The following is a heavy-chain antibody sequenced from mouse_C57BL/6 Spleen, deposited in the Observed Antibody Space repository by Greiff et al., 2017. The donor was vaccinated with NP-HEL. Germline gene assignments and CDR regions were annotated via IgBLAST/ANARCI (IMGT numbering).Heavy chain of an antibody. D-gene: IGHD2-4*01. J-gene: IGHJ4*01. CDR1: GYSITSGYY. CDR2: ISYDGSN. CDR3: ARVRYDYDYAMDY. Sequence: DVKLQESGPGLVKPSQSLSLTCSVTGYSITSGYYWNWIRQFPGNKLEWMGDISYDGSNNYNPSLKNRISITRDTSKNQFFLKLNSVTTEDTATYYCARVRYDYDYAMDYWGQGTSVTVSS. V-gene: IGHV3-6*01.